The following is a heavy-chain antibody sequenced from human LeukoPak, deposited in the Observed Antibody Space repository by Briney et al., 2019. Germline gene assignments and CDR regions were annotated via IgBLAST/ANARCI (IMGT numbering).Heavy chain of an antibody. J-gene: IGHJ4*02. V-gene: IGHV3-23*01. CDR1: GFTFSNYA. D-gene: IGHD2/OR15-2a*01. Sequence: GGSLRLSCAASGFTFSNYAMSWVRQAPGKGLEWVSTISGSAENTYYADSVKGRFTISRDNSKNTLYLQMNSLRAGDTAVYFCAKDLSPGHYWGQGILVTVSS. CDR3: AKDLSPGHY. CDR2: ISGSAENT.